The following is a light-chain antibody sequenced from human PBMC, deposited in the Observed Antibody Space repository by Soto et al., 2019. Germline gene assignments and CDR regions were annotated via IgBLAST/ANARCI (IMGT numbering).Light chain of an antibody. CDR2: GAS. V-gene: IGKV3-20*01. CDR1: QSLNSNF. CDR3: QEYGSSPPRYT. Sequence: EFVLTQSPGTLSLSPGERATLSCRASQSLNSNFFAWYQQRPGQAPRLLIYGASTRVTGVPDRFSGSGSGTDFTLTISRLEPEDFAVYYCQEYGSSPPRYTFGQRTKLEI. J-gene: IGKJ2*01.